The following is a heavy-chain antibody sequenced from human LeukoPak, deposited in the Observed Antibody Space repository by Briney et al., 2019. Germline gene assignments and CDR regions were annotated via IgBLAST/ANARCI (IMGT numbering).Heavy chain of an antibody. CDR2: VGRDGSEK. CDR3: ARGERRGPLDY. CDR1: GFTFSDYW. Sequence: PGGSLRLTCAASGFTFSDYWMTWVRQVPGKGLEWVANVGRDGSEKNYVDSVNGRFTVSRDNAKNTLYLQLNSLRVDDTAVYYCARGERRGPLDYWGQGTLVTVSS. V-gene: IGHV3-7*01. J-gene: IGHJ4*02. D-gene: IGHD1-1*01.